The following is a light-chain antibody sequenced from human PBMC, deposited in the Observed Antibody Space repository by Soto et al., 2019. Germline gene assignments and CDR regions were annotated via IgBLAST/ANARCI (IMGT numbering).Light chain of an antibody. CDR3: QQYSDWPPMYT. Sequence: EIVMTQSPATLSVSPGERASLSCRASQSIGSDLAWYQQKPGQAPRLLIYGASTRATGFPARFSGSGSETEFTLTISSLQSEDSAVYFCQQYSDWPPMYTFGQGTKLEIK. CDR1: QSIGSD. CDR2: GAS. V-gene: IGKV3-15*01. J-gene: IGKJ2*01.